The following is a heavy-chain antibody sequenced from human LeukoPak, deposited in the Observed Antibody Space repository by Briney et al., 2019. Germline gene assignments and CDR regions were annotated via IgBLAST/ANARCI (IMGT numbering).Heavy chain of an antibody. CDR1: GGSFSGYY. CDR3: AGLYCSRTSCFFDY. Sequence: SETLSLTCAVYGGSFSGYYWSWIRQPPGKGREWLGYISYSGSTNYIPSLESRVTISVDRSKTQFSLKLRSVTDADTAVYYCAGLYCSRTSCFFDYWGQGTPVTVSS. V-gene: IGHV4-59*01. D-gene: IGHD2-2*01. J-gene: IGHJ4*02. CDR2: ISYSGST.